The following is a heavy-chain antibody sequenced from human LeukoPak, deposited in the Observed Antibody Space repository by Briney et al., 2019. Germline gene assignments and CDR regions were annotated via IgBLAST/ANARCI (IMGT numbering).Heavy chain of an antibody. V-gene: IGHV1-69*13. D-gene: IGHD3-22*01. CDR1: GGTFSSYA. CDR3: ARVEYYYDFYYFDY. CDR2: IIPIFGTA. Sequence: ASVKVSCKASGGTFSSYAISWVRQAPGQGLEWMGGIIPIFGTANYAQKFQGRVTITADESTSTAYMELSSLRSEDTAVYYCARVEYYYDFYYFDYWGQGTLVTVSS. J-gene: IGHJ4*02.